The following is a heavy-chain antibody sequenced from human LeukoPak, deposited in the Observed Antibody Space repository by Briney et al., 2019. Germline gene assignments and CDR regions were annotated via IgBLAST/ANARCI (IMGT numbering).Heavy chain of an antibody. D-gene: IGHD6-19*01. CDR1: GFTFSDYN. CDR2: ITGSGSTI. CDR3: ARPTSSGWYSH. Sequence: GGSLRLSCAASGFTFSDYNMNWVRQAPGKGLEWVSYITGSGSTIFYADSVKGRFTISRDNVKNSLYLQMNRLRAEDTAVYYCARPTSSGWYSHWGQGTVVTVSS. J-gene: IGHJ4*03. V-gene: IGHV3-48*01.